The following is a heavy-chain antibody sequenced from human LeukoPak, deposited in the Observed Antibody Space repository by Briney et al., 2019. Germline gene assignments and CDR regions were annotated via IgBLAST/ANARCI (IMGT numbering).Heavy chain of an antibody. CDR1: GFPLSSYG. Sequence: GGSLRLSCAASGFPLSSYGMHWVRQAPGKGLEWVAVIWYDGSNKYYADSVKGRFTISRDNSKNTLYLQMNSLRAEDTAVYYCAKAQDTAMALDYWAQGTLVTVSS. J-gene: IGHJ4*02. V-gene: IGHV3-33*06. CDR2: IWYDGSNK. D-gene: IGHD5-18*01. CDR3: AKAQDTAMALDY.